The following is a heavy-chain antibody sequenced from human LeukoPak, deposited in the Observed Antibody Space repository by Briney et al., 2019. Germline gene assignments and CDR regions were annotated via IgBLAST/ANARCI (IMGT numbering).Heavy chain of an antibody. CDR2: IHTTGST. V-gene: IGHV4-4*09. Sequence: SETLSLTCTVSGGSSSSYYWTWIRQPPGKGLEWIGYIHTTGSTNYNPSLKSRVTMSVDTSRNQFSLRLNSVTAADTAVYYCVRPGQSNWWVYFDYWGQGTVVTVSS. CDR1: GGSSSSYY. CDR3: VRPGQSNWWVYFDY. J-gene: IGHJ4*02. D-gene: IGHD2-15*01.